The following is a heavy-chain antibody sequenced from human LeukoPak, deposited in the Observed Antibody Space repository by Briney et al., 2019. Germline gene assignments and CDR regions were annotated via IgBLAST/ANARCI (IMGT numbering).Heavy chain of an antibody. CDR2: IYGSSRT. Sequence: GGSLRLSCAGSGFIVSSNYMSWVRQAAGKGLEWVSVIYGSSRTYYADSVKGRFTISRDNSKNTVYLQMDSLRAEDTAVYYCARDSLEWFYYGNIDYWGQGTLVTVSS. V-gene: IGHV3-66*01. D-gene: IGHD3-3*01. CDR1: GFIVSSNY. J-gene: IGHJ4*02. CDR3: ARDSLEWFYYGNIDY.